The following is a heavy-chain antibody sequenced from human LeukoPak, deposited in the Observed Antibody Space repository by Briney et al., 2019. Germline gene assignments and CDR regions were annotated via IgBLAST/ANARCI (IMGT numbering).Heavy chain of an antibody. Sequence: GGSLRLSCAASGFTVSSNYMSWVRQAPGKGLEWVSVIYSGGSTYYADSVKGRSTISRHNSKNTLYLQMNSLRAEDTAVYYCARDLISKFDYWGQGTLVTVSS. J-gene: IGHJ4*02. D-gene: IGHD3-16*01. CDR1: GFTVSSNY. V-gene: IGHV3-53*04. CDR3: ARDLISKFDY. CDR2: IYSGGST.